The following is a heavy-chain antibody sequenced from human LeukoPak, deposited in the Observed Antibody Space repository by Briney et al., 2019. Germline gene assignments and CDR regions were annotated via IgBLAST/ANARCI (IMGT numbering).Heavy chain of an antibody. D-gene: IGHD6-13*01. J-gene: IGHJ6*04. CDR2: INHSGST. CDR1: GGSFGGYY. Sequence: SETLSLTCAVYGGSFGGYYWSWIRQPPGKGLEWIGEINHSGSTNYNPSLKSRVTISVDTSKNQFSLKLSSVTAADTAVYYCARAGKSSSRSGYYYYGMDVWGKGTTVTVSS. V-gene: IGHV4-34*01. CDR3: ARAGKSSSRSGYYYYGMDV.